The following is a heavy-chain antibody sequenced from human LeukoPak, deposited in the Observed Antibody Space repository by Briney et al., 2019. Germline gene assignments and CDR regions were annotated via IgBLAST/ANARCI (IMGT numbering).Heavy chain of an antibody. J-gene: IGHJ4*02. D-gene: IGHD2/OR15-2a*01. Sequence: SETLSLTCTVSGGSVSRGFYYWSWIRQPPGTGLEWIGYIYYSGSTNYNPSLKSRVTISVDTSKNQFSLKLSSVTAADTAVYYCARKSNNIDYWGQGTLVTVSS. CDR1: GGSVSRGFYY. CDR3: ARKSNNIDY. V-gene: IGHV4-61*01. CDR2: IYYSGST.